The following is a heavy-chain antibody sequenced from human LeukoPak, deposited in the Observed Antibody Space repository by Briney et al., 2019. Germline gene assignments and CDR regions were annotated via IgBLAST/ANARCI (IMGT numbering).Heavy chain of an antibody. J-gene: IGHJ4*02. CDR3: ARLYYRGNYFDY. V-gene: IGHV4-61*02. CDR2: IYTSGST. Sequence: SETLSLTCTVSGGSISSGSYYWSWIRQPAGKGLEWIGRIYTSGSTNYNPSLKSRVTISVDTSKNQFSLKLSSVTAADTAVYYCARLYYRGNYFDYWGQGTLVTVSS. CDR1: GGSISSGSYY. D-gene: IGHD2-8*01.